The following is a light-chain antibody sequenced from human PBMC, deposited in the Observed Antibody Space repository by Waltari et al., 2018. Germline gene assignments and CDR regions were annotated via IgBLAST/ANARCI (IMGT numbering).Light chain of an antibody. CDR3: QQSYNWPRT. V-gene: IGKV3-11*01. Sequence: IVLTQSPAPLSLSPGERATLSCRASQSISSYLAWYQQKPGQAPRLLICDGANRATGIPARFSGSGSKTDFTLTIASLEPEDSAVYYCQQSYNWPRTFGQGTKVEIK. CDR1: QSISSY. CDR2: DGA. J-gene: IGKJ1*01.